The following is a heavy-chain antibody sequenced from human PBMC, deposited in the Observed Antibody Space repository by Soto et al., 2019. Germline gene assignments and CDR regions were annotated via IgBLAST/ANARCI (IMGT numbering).Heavy chain of an antibody. Sequence: EVQLVESGGGLVQPGGSLRLSCAASGFTFSSYSMNWVRQAPGKGLEWVSYISSSSSTIYYADSVKGRFTISRDNAKNSLYLQMNSLIDEDTAVYYCARSSRGDCTTVTTFCYYYGMDVWGQGTTVTVSS. CDR1: GFTFSSYS. CDR2: ISSSSSTI. V-gene: IGHV3-48*02. J-gene: IGHJ6*02. CDR3: ARSSRGDCTTVTTFCYYYGMDV. D-gene: IGHD4-17*01.